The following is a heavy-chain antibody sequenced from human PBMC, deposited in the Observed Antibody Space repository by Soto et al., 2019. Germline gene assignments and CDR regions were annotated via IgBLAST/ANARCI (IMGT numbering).Heavy chain of an antibody. D-gene: IGHD6-6*01. Sequence: ASVKVSCKVSGYTLTELSMHWGRQAPGKGLEWMGGFDPEDGETIYAQKFQGRVTMTEDTSTDTAYMELSSLRSEDTAVYYCATEYSSSSGPFFDYWGQGTLVTVSS. J-gene: IGHJ4*02. CDR1: GYTLTELS. CDR2: FDPEDGET. V-gene: IGHV1-24*01. CDR3: ATEYSSSSGPFFDY.